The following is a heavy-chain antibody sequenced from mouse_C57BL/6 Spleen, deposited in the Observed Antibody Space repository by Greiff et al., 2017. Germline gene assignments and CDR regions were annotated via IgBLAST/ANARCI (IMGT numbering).Heavy chain of an antibody. CDR3: ARQIYYGNYVDYAMDY. CDR1: GFTFSDYY. D-gene: IGHD2-1*01. CDR2: ISNGGGST. Sequence: EVKLVESGGGLVQPGGSLKLSCAASGFTFSDYYMYWVRQTPEKRLEWVAYISNGGGSTYYPDTVKGRFTISRDNAKNTLYLQMSRLKSEDTAMYYCARQIYYGNYVDYAMDYWGQGTSVTVSS. V-gene: IGHV5-12*01. J-gene: IGHJ4*01.